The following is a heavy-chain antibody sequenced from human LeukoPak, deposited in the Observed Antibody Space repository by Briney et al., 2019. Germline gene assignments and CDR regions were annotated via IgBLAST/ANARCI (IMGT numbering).Heavy chain of an antibody. Sequence: GGSLRLSCAASGFTFSSYGMSWVRQAPGKGLEWVSAISGSGGSTYYADSVKGRFTISRDNSKNTLYLQMNSLRAEDTAVYYCAKDGGYCSGGSCSHFDYWGQGTLVTVSS. CDR1: GFTFSSYG. CDR2: ISGSGGST. CDR3: AKDGGYCSGGSCSHFDY. V-gene: IGHV3-23*01. J-gene: IGHJ4*02. D-gene: IGHD2-15*01.